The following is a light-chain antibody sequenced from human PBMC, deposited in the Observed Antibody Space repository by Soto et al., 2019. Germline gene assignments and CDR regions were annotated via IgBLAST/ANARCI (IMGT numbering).Light chain of an antibody. CDR3: QQYIIYPYT. CDR2: DAS. Sequence: DIQMTQFPSTLSATVGDRVTKTCRASQITNTCLAWYQHKPGTAPNLLIYDASSLEVGVPSRFSASGSGPEFFFTISSLQPDDLATYYCQQYIIYPYTFGQGTK. J-gene: IGKJ2*01. CDR1: QITNTC. V-gene: IGKV1-5*01.